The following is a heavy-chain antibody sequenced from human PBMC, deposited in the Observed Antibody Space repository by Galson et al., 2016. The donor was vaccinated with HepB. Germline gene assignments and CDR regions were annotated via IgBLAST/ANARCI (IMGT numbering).Heavy chain of an antibody. CDR3: ARAPVTSTTCCYYFDY. D-gene: IGHD2-2*01. Sequence: SLRLSCAASGFTFSSYSMTWVRQAPGKGLEWVANIKQDGSEKYYVDSVKGRFTISRDNSRNTLYLQMNSLRAEDTAVYYCARAPVTSTTCCYYFDYWGQGTLVTVSS. J-gene: IGHJ4*02. V-gene: IGHV3-7*03. CDR1: GFTFSSYS. CDR2: IKQDGSEK.